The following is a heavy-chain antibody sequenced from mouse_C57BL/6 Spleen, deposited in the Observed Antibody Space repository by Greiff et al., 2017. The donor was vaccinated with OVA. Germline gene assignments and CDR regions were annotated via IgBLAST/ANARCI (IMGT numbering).Heavy chain of an antibody. D-gene: IGHD2-4*01. CDR1: GFSLSTSGMG. J-gene: IGHJ3*01. CDR2: IYWDDDK. V-gene: IGHV8-12*01. Sequence: QVTLKVCGPGILQSSQTLSLTCSFSGFSLSTSGMGVSWIRQPSGKGLEWLAHIYWDDDKRYNPSLKSRLTISKDTSINQVFLKITSVDTADTATYYCARREGAYDYDVWFAYWGQGTLVTVSA. CDR3: ARREGAYDYDVWFAY.